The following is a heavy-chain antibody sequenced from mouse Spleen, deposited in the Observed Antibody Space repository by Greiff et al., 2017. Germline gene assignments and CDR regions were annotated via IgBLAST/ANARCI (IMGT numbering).Heavy chain of an antibody. J-gene: IGHJ2*01. D-gene: IGHD1-1*01. CDR3: ARSGTTVVAPYYFDY. CDR2: IYPGDGDT. V-gene: IGHV1-82*01. CDR1: GYAFSSSW. Sequence: VMLVESGPELVKPGASVKISCKASGYAFSSSWMNWVKQRPGKGLEWIGRIYPGDGDTNYNGKFKGKATLTADKSSSTAYMQLSSLTSEDSAVYFCARSGTTVVAPYYFDYWGQGTTLTVSS.